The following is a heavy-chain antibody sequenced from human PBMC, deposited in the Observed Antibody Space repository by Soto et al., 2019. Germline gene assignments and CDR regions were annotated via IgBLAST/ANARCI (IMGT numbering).Heavy chain of an antibody. CDR1: GFTFSNAW. D-gene: IGHD3-9*01. Sequence: PGGSLRLSCAASGFTFSNAWMNWVRQAPGKGLEWVGRIKSKTDGGTTDYAAPVKGRFTISRDDSKNTLYLQMNSLKTEDTAVYYCTTDSGRGLLRYFDWLSGLPIDYWGQGTLVTVSS. CDR2: IKSKTDGGTT. J-gene: IGHJ4*02. V-gene: IGHV3-15*07. CDR3: TTDSGRGLLRYFDWLSGLPIDY.